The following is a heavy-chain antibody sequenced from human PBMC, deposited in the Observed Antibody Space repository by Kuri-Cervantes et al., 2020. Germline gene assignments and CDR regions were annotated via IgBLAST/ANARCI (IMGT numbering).Heavy chain of an antibody. J-gene: IGHJ4*02. Sequence: GGSLRLSCAASGFTFDDYAMHWVRQAPGKGLEWVSGISWNSGSIGYADSVKGRFTISRGNSKNTLFLQVNSLRAEDTAVYFCARNWGDSGYHKGPLDYWGQGTRVTVSS. CDR1: GFTFDDYA. D-gene: IGHD3-22*01. CDR2: ISWNSGSI. V-gene: IGHV3-9*01. CDR3: ARNWGDSGYHKGPLDY.